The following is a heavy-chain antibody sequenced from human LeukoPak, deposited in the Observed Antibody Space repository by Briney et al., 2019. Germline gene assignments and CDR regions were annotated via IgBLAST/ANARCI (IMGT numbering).Heavy chain of an antibody. CDR2: IIPIFGTA. Sequence: SVKVSCKASGGTFSSYAISWVRQAPGQGLEWMGGIIPIFGTANYAQKFRGRVTITADESTSTAYMELSSLRSEDTAVYYCARDSTEWEPGHKDAFDIWGQGTMVTVSS. CDR1: GGTFSSYA. CDR3: ARDSTEWEPGHKDAFDI. V-gene: IGHV1-69*13. D-gene: IGHD1-26*01. J-gene: IGHJ3*02.